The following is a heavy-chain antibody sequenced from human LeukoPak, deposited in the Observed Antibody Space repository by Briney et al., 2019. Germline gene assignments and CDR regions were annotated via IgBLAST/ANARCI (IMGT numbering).Heavy chain of an antibody. Sequence: PGGSLRLSCAASGFTFSSYGMHWVRQAPGKGLEWVSGINWNGGSTGYADSVKGRFTISRDNAKNSLYLQMNSLRAEDTALYYCARERDLGYFDYWGQGTLVTVSS. CDR2: INWNGGST. J-gene: IGHJ4*02. CDR3: ARERDLGYFDY. D-gene: IGHD3-10*01. V-gene: IGHV3-20*04. CDR1: GFTFSSYG.